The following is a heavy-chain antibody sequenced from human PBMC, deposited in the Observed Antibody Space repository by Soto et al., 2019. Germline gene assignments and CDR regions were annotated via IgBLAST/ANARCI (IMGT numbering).Heavy chain of an antibody. J-gene: IGHJ3*02. CDR2: IYPSDSDA. V-gene: IGHV5-51*01. CDR1: GYTFTSYW. CDR3: ARSRTSSSDDAFDI. Sequence: EVQLVQSGPEMKKPGESLKISCKGSGYTFTSYWIGWVRQMPGKGLEWMGIIYPSDSDARYSPSFQGQVTMSGDKSIRAAYLQWRTLKASATAMYYCARSRTSSSDDAFDIWGQGTMVTVSS. D-gene: IGHD2-2*01.